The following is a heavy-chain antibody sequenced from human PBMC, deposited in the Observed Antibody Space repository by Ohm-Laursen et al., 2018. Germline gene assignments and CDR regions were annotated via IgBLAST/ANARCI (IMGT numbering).Heavy chain of an antibody. J-gene: IGHJ4*02. Sequence: SSLRLSCAASGFSFSTYAMHWVRQPPGKGLEWVAVISYDGSNKYYADSVKGRFTISRDNSKNTLYLQMNSLRAEDTAVFFCAKGYDSAWYPDYWGQGTLVTVSS. D-gene: IGHD6-19*01. CDR2: ISYDGSNK. V-gene: IGHV3-30*18. CDR1: GFSFSTYA. CDR3: AKGYDSAWYPDY.